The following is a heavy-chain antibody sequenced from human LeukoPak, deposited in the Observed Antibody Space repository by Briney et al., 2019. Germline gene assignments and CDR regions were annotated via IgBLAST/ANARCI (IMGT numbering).Heavy chain of an antibody. Sequence: SETLSLTCTVSGGSISSNHWSWVRQPPGKGLEWTAYIYYSGSTNQNPSLKSRVTISIDTSKNQFSLKLSSVTAADTAVYYCARDSSGWSFDYWGQGTVVTVSS. CDR3: ARDSSGWSFDY. CDR2: IYYSGST. V-gene: IGHV4-59*12. D-gene: IGHD6-19*01. J-gene: IGHJ4*02. CDR1: GGSISSNH.